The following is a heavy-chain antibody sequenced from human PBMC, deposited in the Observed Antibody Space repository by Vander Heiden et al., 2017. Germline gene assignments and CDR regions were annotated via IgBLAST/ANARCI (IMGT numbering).Heavy chain of an antibody. Sequence: EVQLLESGGGLVQPGGSLSLSCAVSGFTVGSYAMTWVRQAPGKGLEWVAVVTTRGRSTYYADSVKGRFTISTDNSKNTVYLQMNSLRTEDTAIYYCAKGRGTYYDYWGQGTLVTVSS. D-gene: IGHD6-25*01. V-gene: IGHV3-23*01. CDR3: AKGRGTYYDY. CDR1: GFTVGSYA. CDR2: VTTRGRST. J-gene: IGHJ4*02.